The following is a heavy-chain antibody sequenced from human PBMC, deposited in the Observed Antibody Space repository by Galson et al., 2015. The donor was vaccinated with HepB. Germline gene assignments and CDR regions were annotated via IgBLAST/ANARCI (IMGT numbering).Heavy chain of an antibody. V-gene: IGHV3-73*01. D-gene: IGHD3-3*01. CDR3: TRSYYDFWSGYYSSGWYYNYYGMDV. Sequence: SLRLSCAASGFTFSGSAMHWVRQASGKGLEWVGRIRSKANSYATAYAASVKGRFTISRDDSKNTAYLQMNSLKTEDTAVYYCTRSYYDFWSGYYSSGWYYNYYGMDVWGQGTTVTVSS. J-gene: IGHJ6*02. CDR1: GFTFSGSA. CDR2: IRSKANSYAT.